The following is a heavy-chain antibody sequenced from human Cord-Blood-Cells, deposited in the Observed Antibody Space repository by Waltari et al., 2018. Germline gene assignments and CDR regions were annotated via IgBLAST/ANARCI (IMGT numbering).Heavy chain of an antibody. J-gene: IGHJ5*02. CDR3: ARGLAAAPYLFDP. CDR1: GGSFSGYY. D-gene: IGHD6-25*01. Sequence: QVQLQQWGAGLLKPSETLSLTCAVYGGSFSGYYWSWIPQPPGKGLEWIGEINHSGSTNYNPSLKSRVTISVDTSKNQFSLKLSSVTAADTAVYYCARGLAAAPYLFDPWGQGTLVTVSS. V-gene: IGHV4-34*01. CDR2: INHSGST.